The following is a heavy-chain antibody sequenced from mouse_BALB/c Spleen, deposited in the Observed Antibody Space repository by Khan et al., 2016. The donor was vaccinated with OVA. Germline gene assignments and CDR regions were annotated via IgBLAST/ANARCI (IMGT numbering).Heavy chain of an antibody. CDR1: GYTFTTNG. D-gene: IGHD2-14*01. V-gene: IGHV9-3-1*01. Sequence: QIQLVQSGPELKKPGETVKISCKASGYTFTTNGMNWVKQAPGKGLKWMGWINTYTGPPIYADDFKGRFAFSLETSANTAYLQINNLKNEDTATYVCARVGYNGTMDYWGQGTSVTVSS. CDR2: INTYTGPP. J-gene: IGHJ4*01. CDR3: ARVGYNGTMDY.